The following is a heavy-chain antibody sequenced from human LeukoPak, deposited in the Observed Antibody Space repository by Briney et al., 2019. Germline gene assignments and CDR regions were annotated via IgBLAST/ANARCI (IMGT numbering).Heavy chain of an antibody. CDR3: YVGNAEQ. Sequence: TGGSLRLSCAAPGFTFSSYWMHWVRQAPGKGPVWVSGINTDGSSTNYADSVKGRFTISRDNAKNTLYLQMNSLRVEDMAVYYCYVGNAEQWGQGTLVTVSS. CDR2: INTDGSST. V-gene: IGHV3-74*01. J-gene: IGHJ1*01. D-gene: IGHD4-23*01. CDR1: GFTFSSYW.